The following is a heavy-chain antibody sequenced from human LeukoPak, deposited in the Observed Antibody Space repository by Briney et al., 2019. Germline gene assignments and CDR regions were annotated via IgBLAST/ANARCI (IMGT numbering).Heavy chain of an antibody. CDR2: IYHSGST. Sequence: SETLSLTCTVSGGSISSSNYYWGWIRQPPGEGLEWIGYIYHSGSTYYNPSLKSRVTISVDRSKNQFSLKLSSVTAADTAVYYCARGEITMVRGVIITTYYYYGMDVWGQGTTVTVSS. D-gene: IGHD3-10*01. CDR3: ARGEITMVRGVIITTYYYYGMDV. CDR1: GGSISSSNYY. V-gene: IGHV4-39*07. J-gene: IGHJ6*02.